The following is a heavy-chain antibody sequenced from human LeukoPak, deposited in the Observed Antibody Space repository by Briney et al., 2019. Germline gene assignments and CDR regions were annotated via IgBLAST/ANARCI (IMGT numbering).Heavy chain of an antibody. CDR1: GFTFSSHW. Sequence: NPGGSLRLSCAASGFTFSSHWMSWVRQAPGKGLEWVANIKKDGSEKYYVDAVKGRFTISRDNAKNSLYLQMNSLRAEDTAVYYCARNTERWLPKLVISNYYYMDVWGKGTTVTVSS. CDR2: IKKDGSEK. V-gene: IGHV3-7*01. CDR3: ARNTERWLPKLVISNYYYMDV. D-gene: IGHD5-24*01. J-gene: IGHJ6*03.